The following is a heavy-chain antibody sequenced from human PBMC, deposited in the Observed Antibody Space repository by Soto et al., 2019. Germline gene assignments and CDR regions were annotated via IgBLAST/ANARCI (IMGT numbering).Heavy chain of an antibody. V-gene: IGHV4-39*01. CDR1: GDSISDSNYY. CDR2: IYYTGNT. CDR3: ASETGSGGYPDWHFAL. Sequence: QLQLQESGPGLVKPSETLSLTCTVSGDSISDSNYYWVWIRQPPGKGLEWIASIYYTGNTHYNPYLTIRVTITVDRSRSKFSLRLTSVSAADTAIYYCASETGSGGYPDWHFALWGRGTLVTVSS. D-gene: IGHD3-10*01. J-gene: IGHJ2*01.